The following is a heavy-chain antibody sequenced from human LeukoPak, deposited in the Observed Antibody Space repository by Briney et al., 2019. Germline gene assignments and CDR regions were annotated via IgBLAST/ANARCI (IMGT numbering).Heavy chain of an antibody. CDR2: ISSSSSFI. D-gene: IGHD6-19*01. CDR3: ARDYSSGWHFDY. CDR1: GFTFSSYS. Sequence: PGGSLRLSCAGSGFTFSSYSMNWVRQAPGKGLEWVSSISSSSSFIYYADSVKGRFTISRDNAKNSLYLQMNSLRAEDTAVYYCARDYSSGWHFDYWGQGTLVTVSS. V-gene: IGHV3-21*01. J-gene: IGHJ4*02.